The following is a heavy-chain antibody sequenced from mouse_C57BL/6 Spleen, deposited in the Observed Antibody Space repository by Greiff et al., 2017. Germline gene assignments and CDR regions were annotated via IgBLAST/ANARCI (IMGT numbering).Heavy chain of an antibody. CDR2: ICPGDSAT. CDR3: TSQDSWDRAWFAY. D-gene: IGHD4-1*01. V-gene: IGHV1-5*01. Sequence: EVKLQQSGTVLARPGASVKMSCKTSGYTFTSYWMHWVKQRPGQGLEWMGAICPGDSATSYNQKLKGKAKLTAVTSTSTAYMELSSLTNEASAVYYCTSQDSWDRAWFAYWGQGTLVTVSA. J-gene: IGHJ3*01. CDR1: GYTFTSYW.